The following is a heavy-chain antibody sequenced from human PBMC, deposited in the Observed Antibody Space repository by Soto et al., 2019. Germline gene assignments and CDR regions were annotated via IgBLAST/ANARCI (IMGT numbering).Heavy chain of an antibody. Sequence: SVKVSCKASGGTFSSYAISWVRQAPGQGLEWMGGIIPIFGTANYAQKFQGRVTITADESTSTAYMELSSLRSEDTAVYYCARPLWFGEPHQYGMDVWGQGTTVTVSS. J-gene: IGHJ6*02. CDR2: IIPIFGTA. CDR1: GGTFSSYA. V-gene: IGHV1-69*13. CDR3: ARPLWFGEPHQYGMDV. D-gene: IGHD3-10*01.